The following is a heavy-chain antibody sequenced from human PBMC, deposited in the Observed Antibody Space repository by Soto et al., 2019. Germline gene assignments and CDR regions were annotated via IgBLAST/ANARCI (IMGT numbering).Heavy chain of an antibody. CDR3: ARGPQQWLRSIYYFDY. V-gene: IGHV4-34*01. CDR1: GGSFSGYY. D-gene: IGHD5-12*01. CDR2: INHSGST. Sequence: SETLSLTCAVYGGSFSGYYWSWIRQPPGKGLEWIGEINHSGSTNYNPSLKSRVTISVDTSKNQFSLKLSSVTAADTAVYYCARGPQQWLRSIYYFDYWGQGTLVTVSS. J-gene: IGHJ4*02.